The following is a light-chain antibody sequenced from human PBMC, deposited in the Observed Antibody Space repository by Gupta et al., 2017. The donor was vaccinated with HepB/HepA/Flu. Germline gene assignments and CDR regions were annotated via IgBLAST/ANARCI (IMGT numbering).Light chain of an antibody. CDR3: QQYNDWPRT. CDR2: GIS. V-gene: IGKV3-15*01. J-gene: IGKJ1*01. CDR1: QSVLSN. Sequence: EVVVTPSPATLSVSPGERATLACRASQSVLSNLAWYQQKPGQAPRLLIYGISTRATGTPARFSGSGSGTEFTLTISSLQSEDFAVYYCQQYNDWPRTFGQGTKVEIK.